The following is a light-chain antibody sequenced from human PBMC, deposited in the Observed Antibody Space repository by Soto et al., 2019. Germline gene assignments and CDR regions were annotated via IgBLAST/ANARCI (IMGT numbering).Light chain of an antibody. Sequence: QSALTQPASVSGSPGQSITISCTGTSSDVGGYNYVSWYQQHPGKAPKLMIYDVSNRPSGVSNRFSGSKSGNTASLTISGLQPEDEADYYCSSYTTSGTRDVVFGGGTKLTVL. J-gene: IGLJ2*01. CDR3: SSYTTSGTRDVV. CDR1: SSDVGGYNY. CDR2: DVS. V-gene: IGLV2-14*01.